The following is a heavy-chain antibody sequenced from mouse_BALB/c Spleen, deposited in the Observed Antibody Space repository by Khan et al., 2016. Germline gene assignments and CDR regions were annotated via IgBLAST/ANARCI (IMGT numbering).Heavy chain of an antibody. D-gene: IGHD1-1*01. J-gene: IGHJ3*01. CDR2: INPDSSTI. CDR1: GFDLSRYW. Sequence: EAKLLESGGGLVQPGGSLKLSCAASGFDLSRYWMSWVRQAPGKGLEWIGEINPDSSTINYTPSLKDRFIISRDNAKNTLYLQVSKVRSEDTALYYCARAGYYGYLAYWGQGTLVSVSA. V-gene: IGHV4-1*02. CDR3: ARAGYYGYLAY.